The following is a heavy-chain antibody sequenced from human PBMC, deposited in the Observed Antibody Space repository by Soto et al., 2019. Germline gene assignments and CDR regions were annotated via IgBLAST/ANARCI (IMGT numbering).Heavy chain of an antibody. Sequence: QVQQVQPGAEVKKPGSSVKVSCKASGGTFSSYAISWVRQAPGQGLEWMGGIIPIFGTANYAQKFQGRVTITADESTSKDYMELSSLRSEDTGVYYCARGNSSATTDYDGMDVWGQGTTVTVS. D-gene: IGHD6-25*01. J-gene: IGHJ6*02. CDR1: GGTFSSYA. CDR3: ARGNSSATTDYDGMDV. V-gene: IGHV1-69*01. CDR2: IIPIFGTA.